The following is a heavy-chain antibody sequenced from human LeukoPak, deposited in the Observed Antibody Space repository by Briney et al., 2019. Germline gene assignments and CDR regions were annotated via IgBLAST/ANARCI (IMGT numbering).Heavy chain of an antibody. CDR1: GFTFSSYG. D-gene: IGHD2-15*01. V-gene: IGHV4-34*01. Sequence: PGGSLRLSCAASGFTFSSYGMHWVRQPPGKGLEWIGEINHSGSTNYNPSLKSRVTISVDTSKNQFSLKLSSVTAADTAVYYCARHRRYCSGGSCYRYYYYMDVWGKGTTVTISS. CDR2: INHSGST. CDR3: ARHRRYCSGGSCYRYYYYMDV. J-gene: IGHJ6*03.